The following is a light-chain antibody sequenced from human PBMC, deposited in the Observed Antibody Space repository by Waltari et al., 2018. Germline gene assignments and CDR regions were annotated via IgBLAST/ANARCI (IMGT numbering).Light chain of an antibody. J-gene: IGKJ1*01. V-gene: IGKV3-20*01. CDR3: QHYVSLPAT. CDR1: QSVSRA. Sequence: IVLTQSPGTLALSLGERATVSCRASQSVSRALAWYQQKPGQAPRLLIYAASSRATGIPDRFSGSGSGTDFSLTISRLEPEDFAVYYCQHYVSLPATFGQGTTVEI. CDR2: AAS.